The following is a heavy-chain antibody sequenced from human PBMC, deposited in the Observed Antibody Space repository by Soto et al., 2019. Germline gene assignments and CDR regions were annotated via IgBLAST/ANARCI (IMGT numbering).Heavy chain of an antibody. V-gene: IGHV3-23*01. CDR2: FSGGGGGT. D-gene: IGHD1-1*01. CDR1: GFIISDYG. CDR3: VRWNGFGDR. Sequence: GGSLRLSCAVSGFIISDYGVTWVRQAPGKGLEWVSGFSGGGGGTFYADSVKGRSTISRDDPKNTAYLQMNSLGAEDTAVYYCVRWNGFGDRWGQGTLVTVSS. J-gene: IGHJ5*02.